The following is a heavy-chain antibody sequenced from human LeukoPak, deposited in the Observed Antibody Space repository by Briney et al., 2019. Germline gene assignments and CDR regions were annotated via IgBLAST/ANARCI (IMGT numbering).Heavy chain of an antibody. CDR3: ARGLGVVTATLDN. Sequence: SETLSLTCTVSGGSIRRYYWSWIRQPPGKGLEWIGYIYDSGTTIYAPPLTSRVTISLDTSKNQFSLKLTSVTAADTAVYYCARGLGVVTATLDNWGQGTLVTVSS. CDR1: GGSIRRYY. D-gene: IGHD2-21*02. V-gene: IGHV4-59*01. J-gene: IGHJ4*02. CDR2: IYDSGTT.